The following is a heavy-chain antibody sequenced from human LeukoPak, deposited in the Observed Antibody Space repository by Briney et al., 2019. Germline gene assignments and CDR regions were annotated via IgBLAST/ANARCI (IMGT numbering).Heavy chain of an antibody. CDR2: ISSSSSYI. D-gene: IGHD3-22*01. V-gene: IGHV3-21*01. CDR1: GFTFSSYS. J-gene: IGHJ4*02. Sequence: GGSLRLSCAASGFTFSSYSMNWVRQAPGKGLEWVSSISSSSSYIYYADSVKGRFTISRDNAKNSLYLQMNSLRAEDTAVYYCAREDDSSKEVDYWGQGTLVTVSS. CDR3: AREDDSSKEVDY.